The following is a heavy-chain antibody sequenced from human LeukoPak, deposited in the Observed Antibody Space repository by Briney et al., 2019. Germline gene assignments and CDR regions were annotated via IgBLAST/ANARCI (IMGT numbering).Heavy chain of an antibody. V-gene: IGHV4-34*01. CDR3: ARAESIIWFGELLRDYYFDY. J-gene: IGHJ4*02. Sequence: SETLSLTCGVYGGSFSGYYWSWIRQPPGKGLEWIGEINHSGSTNYNPSLKSRVTISVDTSKNQFSLKLSSVTAADTAVYYCARAESIIWFGELLRDYYFDYWGQGTLVTVSS. D-gene: IGHD3-10*01. CDR2: INHSGST. CDR1: GGSFSGYY.